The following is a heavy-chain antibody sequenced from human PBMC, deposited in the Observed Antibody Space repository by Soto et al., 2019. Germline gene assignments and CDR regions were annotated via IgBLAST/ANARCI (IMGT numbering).Heavy chain of an antibody. V-gene: IGHV3-21*01. CDR2: IGTSGSYI. CDR1: GFIFSRYS. Sequence: PGGSLRLSCAASGFIFSRYSMNWVRQAPGKGLEWVSSIGTSGSYIYDTDYVKGRFTISRDNTKDSLYLQMNSLRAEDTAIYYCARGSAFIGLDYWGQGTPVTVSS. D-gene: IGHD1-26*01. J-gene: IGHJ4*02. CDR3: ARGSAFIGLDY.